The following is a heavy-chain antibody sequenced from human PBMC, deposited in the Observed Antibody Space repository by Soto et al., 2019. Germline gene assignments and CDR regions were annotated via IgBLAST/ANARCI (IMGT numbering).Heavy chain of an antibody. J-gene: IGHJ3*02. Sequence: EVQLVESGGGLVQPGGSLRLSCAASGFTFSSYWMHWVRQAPGKGLVWVSRINRGGSTTNYADSVKGRFTISRDNAEDTLYLQVKSLTVEDTAVYYCARGGSGVYGLDIWGQGTVVTVSS. V-gene: IGHV3-74*01. D-gene: IGHD6-19*01. CDR1: GFTFSSYW. CDR2: INRGGSTT. CDR3: ARGGSGVYGLDI.